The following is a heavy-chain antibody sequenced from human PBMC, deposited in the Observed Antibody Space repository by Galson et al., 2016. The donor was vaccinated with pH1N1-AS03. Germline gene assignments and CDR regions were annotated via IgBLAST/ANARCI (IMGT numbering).Heavy chain of an antibody. Sequence: SLRLSCAASGFTFSSYSMNWVRQAPGKGLEWVSYISSSSSTIYYADSVKGRFNISRDNAKNSLYLQMNSLRAEGTAVYYGARTPYQPLLPGDYWGQGTLVTVSS. V-gene: IGHV3-48*01. D-gene: IGHD2-2*01. J-gene: IGHJ4*02. CDR1: GFTFSSYS. CDR3: ARTPYQPLLPGDY. CDR2: ISSSSSTI.